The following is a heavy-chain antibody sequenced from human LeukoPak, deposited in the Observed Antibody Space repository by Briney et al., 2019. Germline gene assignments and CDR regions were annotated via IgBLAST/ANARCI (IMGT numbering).Heavy chain of an antibody. J-gene: IGHJ1*01. D-gene: IGHD2-21*02. V-gene: IGHV3-7*01. CDR2: INPDGRDT. CDR3: TSWGDTTAEYFQR. Sequence: GGSLRLSCGVSGFTFNRCWMNWVRQAPGKGLEWVAHINPDGRDTYYVDSVKGRFTISRDNAQNSMYLQMNSLGVEDTAVYYCTSWGDTTAEYFQRWGQGTLVTVSS. CDR1: GFTFNRCW.